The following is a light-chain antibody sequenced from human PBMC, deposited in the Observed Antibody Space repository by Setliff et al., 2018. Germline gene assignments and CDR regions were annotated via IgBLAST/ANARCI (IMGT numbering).Light chain of an antibody. CDR2: GDS. J-gene: IGLJ1*01. Sequence: QSVLTQPPSLSGAPGQRVAISCTGSSSNIGAGFDVNWYQQLPGIAPKLLIYGDSNRPSGVPARFSGSKSGNTASLTVSGLQADDEADYYCSSYAASYNPYVFGTGTKVTVL. CDR1: SSNIGAGFD. CDR3: SSYAASYNPYV. V-gene: IGLV1-40*01.